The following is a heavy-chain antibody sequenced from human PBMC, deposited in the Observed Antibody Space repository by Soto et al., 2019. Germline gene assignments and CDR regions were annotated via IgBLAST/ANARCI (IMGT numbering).Heavy chain of an antibody. CDR2: IYYSGST. Sequence: KPSETLSLTCTVSGGSVSSGSYYWSWIRQPPGKGLEWIGYIYYSGSTNYNPSLKSRVTISVDTSKNQFSLKLSSVTAADTAVYYCASCITVVRGAAPYYYYGMDVWGQGTTVTVSS. CDR1: GGSVSSGSYY. D-gene: IGHD3-10*01. V-gene: IGHV4-61*01. J-gene: IGHJ6*02. CDR3: ASCITVVRGAAPYYYYGMDV.